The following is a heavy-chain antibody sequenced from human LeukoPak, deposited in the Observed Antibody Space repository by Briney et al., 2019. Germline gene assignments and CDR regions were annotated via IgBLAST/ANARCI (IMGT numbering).Heavy chain of an antibody. CDR1: GFTFSSYD. J-gene: IGHJ6*03. Sequence: GGSLRLSCAASGFTFSSYDMTWVRQTPGKGLEWVALISRSGGTTYYADSVKGRFTISRDNSKNTLYLQMNSLKAEDTAEYYCAKRGGTESFYYYYYMDVWGKGTTVTVSS. CDR2: ISRSGGTT. V-gene: IGHV3-23*01. CDR3: AKRGGTESFYYYYYMDV. D-gene: IGHD2-15*01.